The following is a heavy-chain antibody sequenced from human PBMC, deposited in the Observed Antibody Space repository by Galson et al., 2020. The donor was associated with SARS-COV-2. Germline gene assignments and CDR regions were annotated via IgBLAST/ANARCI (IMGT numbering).Heavy chain of an antibody. CDR3: ARWYYYDSSGYYQGDNWFYP. CDR2: ISAYIGNT. CDR1: GYTFTIYG. J-gene: IGHJ5*02. Sequence: ASVKVSCTASGYTFTIYGISWVRQAPGQGLEWMGWISAYIGNTNYAQKLQGRVTITTDTSTSTAYMELRSLRSDDTPVYYCARWYYYDSSGYYQGDNWFYPWGQGTLVTVSS. D-gene: IGHD3-22*01. V-gene: IGHV1-18*04.